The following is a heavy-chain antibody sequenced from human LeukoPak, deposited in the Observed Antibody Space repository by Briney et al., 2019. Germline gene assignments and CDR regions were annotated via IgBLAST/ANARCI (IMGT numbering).Heavy chain of an antibody. Sequence: PGGSLRLSCAASGFTFSSYGMNWVRQAPGKGLEWVGRIKSKTDGGTTDCAGPVKGRFSISRDDSKNTLYLQMNSLKTEDTAVYYCSTSLAVAWGQGTTVTVSS. D-gene: IGHD6-19*01. CDR3: STSLAVA. J-gene: IGHJ6*02. CDR2: IKSKTDGGTT. V-gene: IGHV3-15*01. CDR1: GFTFSSYG.